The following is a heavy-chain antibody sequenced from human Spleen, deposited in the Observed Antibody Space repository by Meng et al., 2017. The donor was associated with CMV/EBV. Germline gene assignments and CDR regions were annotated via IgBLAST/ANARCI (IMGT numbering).Heavy chain of an antibody. J-gene: IGHJ3*01. CDR1: GYTFTGSY. CDR3: ARVCVSSNCYDAFDL. CDR2: INPNSGAT. V-gene: IGHV1-2*02. D-gene: IGHD2-2*01. Sequence: ASVQVSCKAYGYTFTGSYIHCVRQAPGLGLEWLEWINPNSGATKYAQKFQGRVTMTRDTSISIAYMELTGLKSYDTAMYYCARVCVSSNCYDAFDLWGQGTVVTVSS.